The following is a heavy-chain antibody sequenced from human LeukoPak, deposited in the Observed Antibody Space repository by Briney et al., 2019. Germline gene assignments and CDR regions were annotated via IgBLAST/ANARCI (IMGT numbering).Heavy chain of an antibody. CDR2: IIPIFGTA. CDR1: GGTFSSYA. J-gene: IGHJ5*02. D-gene: IGHD1-26*01. V-gene: IGHV1-69*01. CDR3: ARGHARSYSGDWFDP. Sequence: SVKVSCKASGGTFSSYAISWVRQPPGQGLEWMGGIIPIFGTANYAQKFQGRVTITADESTSTAYMELSSLRSEDTAAYYCARGHARSYSGDWFDPWGQGTLVTVSS.